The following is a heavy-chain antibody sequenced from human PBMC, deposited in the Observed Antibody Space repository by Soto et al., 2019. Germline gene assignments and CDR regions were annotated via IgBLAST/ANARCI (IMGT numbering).Heavy chain of an antibody. V-gene: IGHV4-59*01. D-gene: IGHD3-22*01. CDR2: IYYSGST. CDR3: ARSTYYYDSSGYYDTSFDY. J-gene: IGHJ4*02. CDR1: GGSISSYY. Sequence: SETLSLTCTVSGGSISSYYWSWIRQPPGKXLEWIGYIYYSGSTNYNPSLKSRVTISVDTSKNQFSLKLSSVTAADTAVYYCARSTYYYDSSGYYDTSFDYWGQGALVTVSS.